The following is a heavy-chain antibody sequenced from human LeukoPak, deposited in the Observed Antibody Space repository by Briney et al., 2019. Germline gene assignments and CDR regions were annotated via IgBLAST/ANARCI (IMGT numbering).Heavy chain of an antibody. CDR1: GGSFSGYY. Sequence: SETLSLTCAVYGGSFSGYYWSWIRQPPGKGLEWIGEIIHSGGPNYNPSLKSRVTMSIDTSKNQFSLNLSSVTAADTAVYYCARRHYEILSGYPSWGQGILVTVSS. CDR2: IIHSGGP. CDR3: ARRHYEILSGYPS. D-gene: IGHD3-9*01. V-gene: IGHV4-34*12. J-gene: IGHJ4*02.